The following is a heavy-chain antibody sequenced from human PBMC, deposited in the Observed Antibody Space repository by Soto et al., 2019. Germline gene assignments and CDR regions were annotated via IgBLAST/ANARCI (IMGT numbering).Heavy chain of an antibody. CDR2: ISAYNGNT. CDR1: GYTFTSYG. J-gene: IGHJ5*02. D-gene: IGHD2-15*01. Sequence: ASVKVSCKASGYTFTSYGISWVRQAPGQGLEWMGWISAYNGNTNYAQKLQGRVTMTTDTSTSTAYMELRSLRSDDTAVYYCARVFVVVLAATLGPLGWFDPWGQGTLVTVSS. CDR3: ARVFVVVLAATLGPLGWFDP. V-gene: IGHV1-18*01.